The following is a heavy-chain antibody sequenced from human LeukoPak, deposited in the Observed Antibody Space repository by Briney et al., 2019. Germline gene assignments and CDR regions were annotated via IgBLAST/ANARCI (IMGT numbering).Heavy chain of an antibody. J-gene: IGHJ5*02. D-gene: IGHD3-10*01. Sequence: SVKVSCKASGGTFSSYAISWVRQAPGQGLEWMGGIIPIFGTANYAQKFQGRVTITTDESTSTAYMELSSLRSEDTAVYYCASPRDSGVGGWFDPWGQGTLVTVSS. V-gene: IGHV1-69*05. CDR2: IIPIFGTA. CDR1: GGTFSSYA. CDR3: ASPRDSGVGGWFDP.